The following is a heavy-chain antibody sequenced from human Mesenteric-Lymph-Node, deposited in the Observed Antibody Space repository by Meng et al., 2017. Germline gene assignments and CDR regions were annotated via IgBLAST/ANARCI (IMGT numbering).Heavy chain of an antibody. CDR3: ARLIYCSSTSCYDPHYYYYGMDV. CDR1: GYTFTSYD. D-gene: IGHD2-2*01. CDR2: MNPNSGNT. V-gene: IGHV1-8*03. J-gene: IGHJ6*02. Sequence: ASVKVSCKASGYTFTSYDINWVRQATGQGLEWMGWMNPNSGNTGYAQKFQGRVTITRNTSISTAYMELSSLRSEDTAVYYCARLIYCSSTSCYDPHYYYYGMDVWGQGTTVTVSS.